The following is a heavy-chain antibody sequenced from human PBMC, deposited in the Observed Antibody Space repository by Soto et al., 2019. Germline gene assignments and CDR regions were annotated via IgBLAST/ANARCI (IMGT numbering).Heavy chain of an antibody. CDR3: ARCITDREWLRSSPLSFDY. J-gene: IGHJ4*02. CDR2: IYYSGST. V-gene: IGHV4-31*03. CDR1: GGSISSGGYY. Sequence: QVQLQESGPGLVKPSQTLSLTCTVSGGSISSGGYYWSWIRQHPGKGLEWIGYIYYSGSTYYNPSLKSRVTISVDTSKNQFSLKLSSVTAADTAVYYCARCITDREWLRSSPLSFDYWGQGTLVTVSS. D-gene: IGHD5-12*01.